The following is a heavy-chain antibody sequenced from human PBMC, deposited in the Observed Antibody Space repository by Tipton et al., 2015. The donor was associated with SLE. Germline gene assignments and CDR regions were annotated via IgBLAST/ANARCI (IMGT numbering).Heavy chain of an antibody. CDR2: IYYSGST. V-gene: IGHV4-61*01. J-gene: IGHJ4*02. D-gene: IGHD3/OR15-3a*01. CDR3: ARHFGRSIEFDY. CDR1: GGSISSSSYY. Sequence: TLSLTCTVSGGSISSSSYYWSWIRQPPGKGLEWIGYIYYSGSTNYNPSLKSRVTISVDTSKNQFSLKLSSVTAADTAVYYCARHFGRSIEFDYWGQGTLVTVSS.